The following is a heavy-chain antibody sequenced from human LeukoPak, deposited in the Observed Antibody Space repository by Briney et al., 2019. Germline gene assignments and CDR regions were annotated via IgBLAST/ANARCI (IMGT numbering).Heavy chain of an antibody. CDR2: IKEDGTEK. D-gene: IGHD6-13*01. Sequence: GGSLRLSCAASTFTFSNYWMSWVRQAPGKGLEWVANIKEDGTEKDYVDSVKGRFTISRDNAKNSLFLQMDSLRSEDTAVYYCVKNSGWYRLDCWGQGTLVTVSS. CDR3: VKNSGWYRLDC. CDR1: TFTFSNYW. J-gene: IGHJ4*02. V-gene: IGHV3-7*03.